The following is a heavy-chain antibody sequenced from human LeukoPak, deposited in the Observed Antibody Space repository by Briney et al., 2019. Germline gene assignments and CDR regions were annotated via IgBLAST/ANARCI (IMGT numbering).Heavy chain of an antibody. CDR3: AKDRLVLDSGDADDY. CDR2: ISGSGGST. CDR1: GFTFSSYA. Sequence: PGGSLRLSCAASGFTFSSYAMSWVRQAPGKGLEWVSAISGSGGSTNYADSVKGRFTISRDNSKNTLYLQMNSLRAEDTAVYYCAKDRLVLDSGDADDYWGQGTLVTVSS. V-gene: IGHV3-23*01. D-gene: IGHD3-10*01. J-gene: IGHJ4*02.